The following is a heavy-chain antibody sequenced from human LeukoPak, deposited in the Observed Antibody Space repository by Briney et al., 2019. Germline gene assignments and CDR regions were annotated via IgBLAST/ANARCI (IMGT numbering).Heavy chain of an antibody. CDR3: AGGLYYDY. CDR2: IKQDGSET. J-gene: IGHJ4*02. V-gene: IGHV3-7*04. Sequence: GGSLRLSCAASGFTFSSAWMSSVRQAPGKGLEWVANIKQDGSETYYVDSVKGRVTISRDNAKNSVYLQMNSLRAEDTAVYYCAGGLYYDYWGQGTLVTVSS. CDR1: GFTFSSAW. D-gene: IGHD3-10*01.